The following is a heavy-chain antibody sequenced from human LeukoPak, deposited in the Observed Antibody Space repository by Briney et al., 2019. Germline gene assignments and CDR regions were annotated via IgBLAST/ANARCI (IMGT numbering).Heavy chain of an antibody. CDR1: GGTFSSYA. V-gene: IGHV1-69*04. CDR2: IIPILGIA. D-gene: IGHD6-19*01. CDR3: ARVLYSSAMAYYYGMDV. J-gene: IGHJ6*02. Sequence: SVKVSCKASGGTFSSYAISWVRQAPGQGLEWMGRIIPILGIANYAQKFQGRVTITADKSTSTAYMELSSLRSEDTAVYYCARVLYSSAMAYYYGMDVWGQGTTVTVSS.